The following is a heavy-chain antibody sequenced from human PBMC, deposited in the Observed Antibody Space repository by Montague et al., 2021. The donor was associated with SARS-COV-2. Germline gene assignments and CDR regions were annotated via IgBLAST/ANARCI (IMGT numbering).Heavy chain of an antibody. V-gene: IGHV2-70*11. J-gene: IGHJ3*02. D-gene: IGHD3-22*01. Sequence: PALVKPIQTLTLTCTFSGFSLSTSGMCVSWIRQPPGKALEWLASIDWDDDKYYSTSLKTRLTISKDTSKNQVVLTMTNMDPVDTATCYCARTLTTKVAFDIWGQGTMVTVSS. CDR1: GFSLSTSGMC. CDR3: ARTLTTKVAFDI. CDR2: IDWDDDK.